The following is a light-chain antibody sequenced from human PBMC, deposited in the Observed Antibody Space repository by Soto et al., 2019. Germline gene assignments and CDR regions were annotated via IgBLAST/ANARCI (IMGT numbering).Light chain of an antibody. J-gene: IGLJ1*01. V-gene: IGLV2-14*03. CDR1: SSDVGGYNY. CDR2: DVS. CDR3: SSYTSSNTYV. Sequence: QSALTQPASVSGSPGQSITISCTGTSSDVGGYNYVSWYQQHPDKAPKLMIYDVSNRPSGVSNRFSGSKSGNTASLTISGLQAEDEADYYCSSYTSSNTYVFGTGTKLTVL.